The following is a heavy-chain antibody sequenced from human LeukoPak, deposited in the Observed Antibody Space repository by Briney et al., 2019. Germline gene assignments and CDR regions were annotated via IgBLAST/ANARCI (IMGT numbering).Heavy chain of an antibody. D-gene: IGHD4-23*01. V-gene: IGHV1-69*13. CDR3: ARANYGGPPGDY. Sequence: SVKVSCKASGGTFSSYAISWVRQAPGQGLEWRGGIIPIFGTANYAQKFQGRVTITADESTSTAYMELSSLRSEDTAVYYCARANYGGPPGDYWGQGTLVIVSS. CDR2: IIPIFGTA. J-gene: IGHJ4*02. CDR1: GGTFSSYA.